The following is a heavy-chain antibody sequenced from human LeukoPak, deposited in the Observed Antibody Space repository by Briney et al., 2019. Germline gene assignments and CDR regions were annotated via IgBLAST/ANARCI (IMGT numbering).Heavy chain of an antibody. CDR2: IYWDDDK. V-gene: IGHV2-5*02. Sequence: SGPTLVNPTQTLTLTCTFSGFSLSTSGVGVGWIRQPPGKALEWLALIYWDDDKRYSPSLKSRLTITKVTSKNQVVLTMTNMDPVDTATYYCAHRGQSMLFHYWGQGTLVTVSS. CDR1: GFSLSTSGVG. J-gene: IGHJ4*02. D-gene: IGHD2-21*01. CDR3: AHRGQSMLFHY.